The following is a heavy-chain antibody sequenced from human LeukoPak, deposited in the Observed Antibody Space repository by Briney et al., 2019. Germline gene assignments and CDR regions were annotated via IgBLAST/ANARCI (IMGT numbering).Heavy chain of an antibody. J-gene: IGHJ4*02. V-gene: IGHV1-2*02. D-gene: IGHD2-2*01. CDR3: ASAYCSSATCPLVTTY. CDR2: INPNSGGT. CDR1: GYTFTGYY. Sequence: ASVKVSCKASGYTFTGYYMHWVRQAPGQGLEWMGWINPNSGGTNYAQKFQGRVTMTRDTSISTAYMELTSLTSDDTAVYYCASAYCSSATCPLVTTYWGQGALVTVSS.